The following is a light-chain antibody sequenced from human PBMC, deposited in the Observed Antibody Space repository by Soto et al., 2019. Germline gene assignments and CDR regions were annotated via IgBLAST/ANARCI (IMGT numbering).Light chain of an antibody. CDR3: QQYKSYSQFWT. CDR1: QSITTW. CDR2: RAS. Sequence: DIQMTQSPSTLSASVGDRVTITCRASQSITTWVAWYQHKPGTAPKLLIYRASNLESGVPSRFSGSGSGTQFTPTISSRQPDDFATYDCQQYKSYSQFWTFGQGNKVEIQ. V-gene: IGKV1-5*03. J-gene: IGKJ1*01.